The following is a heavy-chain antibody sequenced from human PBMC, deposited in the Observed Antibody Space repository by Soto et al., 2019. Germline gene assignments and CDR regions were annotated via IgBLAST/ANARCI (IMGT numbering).Heavy chain of an antibody. J-gene: IGHJ4*02. Sequence: GGSLRLSGAASGFTLSNAWMHWVRHPPGRGLEWVGRIKSRSDGGTPDYGAPVKGRFTISRDDSLNTVYLQMNSLTAEDTGVYYCTTDTRRISVFGVPWDSWGQGTLVTVSS. D-gene: IGHD3-3*01. V-gene: IGHV3-15*01. CDR1: GFTLSNAW. CDR2: IKSRSDGGTP. CDR3: TTDTRRISVFGVPWDS.